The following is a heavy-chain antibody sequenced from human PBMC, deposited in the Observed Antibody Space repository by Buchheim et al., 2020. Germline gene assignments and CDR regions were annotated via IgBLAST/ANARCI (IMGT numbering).Heavy chain of an antibody. Sequence: QVQLVESGGGVVQPGRSLRLSCAASGFTFSTYVMYWVRQAPGKGLEWVAVVSYDGSNKYYAVSVKGRFTISRDTSKNTLYLQMNSLRAEDTAVYYCAKEVGHDAFDIWGQGT. CDR1: GFTFSTYV. D-gene: IGHD1-26*01. CDR3: AKEVGHDAFDI. CDR2: VSYDGSNK. J-gene: IGHJ3*02. V-gene: IGHV3-30*18.